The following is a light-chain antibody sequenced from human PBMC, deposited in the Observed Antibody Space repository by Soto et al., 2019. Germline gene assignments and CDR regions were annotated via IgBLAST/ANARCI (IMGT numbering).Light chain of an antibody. V-gene: IGLV1-44*01. CDR2: SNN. Sequence: QSVLTQPPSASGTPGQRVTISCSGSSSNIGSNTVNWYQQLPGTAPKLLIYSNNQRPSGVPDRFSGSRSGTSASLAISGLQSEDEGDYYCAAWDDSLNGRGVFGGGTSSPS. CDR3: AAWDDSLNGRGV. J-gene: IGLJ3*02. CDR1: SSNIGSNT.